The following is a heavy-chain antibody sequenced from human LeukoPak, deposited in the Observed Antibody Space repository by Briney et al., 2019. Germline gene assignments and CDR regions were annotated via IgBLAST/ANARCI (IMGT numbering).Heavy chain of an antibody. V-gene: IGHV3-53*01. Sequence: PGGSLRLSRAASGFTVSSNYMSWVRQAPGKGLEWVSVIYSGGSTYYADSVKGRFTISRDNSKNTLYLQMNSLRAEDTAVYYCARSYGDYAPFQHWGQGTLVTVSS. J-gene: IGHJ1*01. CDR2: IYSGGST. CDR1: GFTVSSNY. CDR3: ARSYGDYAPFQH. D-gene: IGHD4-17*01.